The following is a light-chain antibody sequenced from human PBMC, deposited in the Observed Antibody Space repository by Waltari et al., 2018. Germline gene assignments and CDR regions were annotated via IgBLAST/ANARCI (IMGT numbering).Light chain of an antibody. V-gene: IGLV3-27*01. CDR2: KDT. Sequence: SYELTQPSSVSVSPGQTARITCSGDLLAKKYGRWFQQKPGQAPVVVIYKDTERPSEIPKRLSGSSSGTTATLTNSGAQVDDEADYYCYSAADNIVIFGGGTKLTVL. J-gene: IGLJ2*01. CDR1: LLAKKY. CDR3: YSAADNIVI.